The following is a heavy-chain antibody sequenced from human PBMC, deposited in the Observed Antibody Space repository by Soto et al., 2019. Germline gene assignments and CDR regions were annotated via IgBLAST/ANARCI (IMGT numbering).Heavy chain of an antibody. J-gene: IGHJ5*02. Sequence: PGGSLRLSCAASGFIFGNYAITWVRQAPGKGLEWVATISGTGVNTYYADSVRGRFTISRDNSKNTVWLQMNSLRAADSSVYYCAKDSVHNLYRTSSLEDCFGPWGQGTLVTV. D-gene: IGHD6-6*01. CDR2: ISGTGVNT. V-gene: IGHV3-23*01. CDR1: GFIFGNYA. CDR3: AKDSVHNLYRTSSLEDCFGP.